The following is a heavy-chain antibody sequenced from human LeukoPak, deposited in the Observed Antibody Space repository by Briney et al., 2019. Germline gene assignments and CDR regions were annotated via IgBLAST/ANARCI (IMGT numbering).Heavy chain of an antibody. CDR1: GYTLTELS. CDR2: CDPEDGET. Sequence: GASVKVSCKVSGYTLTELSVHWVRQAPGKGLEWMGGCDPEDGETIYAQKFQGRVTMTEDTSTDTAYMELSSLRSEDTAVYYCATAEYSYDSSGYYAFDMWGQGTMVTVSS. D-gene: IGHD3-22*01. V-gene: IGHV1-24*01. J-gene: IGHJ3*02. CDR3: ATAEYSYDSSGYYAFDM.